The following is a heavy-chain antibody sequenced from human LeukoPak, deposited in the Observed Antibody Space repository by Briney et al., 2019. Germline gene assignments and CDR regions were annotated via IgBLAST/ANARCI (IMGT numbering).Heavy chain of an antibody. V-gene: IGHV3-48*03. D-gene: IGHD3-10*01. Sequence: GGSLRLSCAASGFTFSSYEMNWVRQAPGKGLEWVSYICSSGSTIYYADSVKGLFPISRDNAKNSLYLQMNSLRAEDTAVYYCARGQYYYGSGSYYLIPNWFDPWGQGTLVTVSS. CDR2: ICSSGSTI. J-gene: IGHJ5*02. CDR3: ARGQYYYGSGSYYLIPNWFDP. CDR1: GFTFSSYE.